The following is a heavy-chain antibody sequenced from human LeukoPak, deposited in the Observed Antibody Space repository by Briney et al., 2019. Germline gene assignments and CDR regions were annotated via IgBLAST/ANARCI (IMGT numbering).Heavy chain of an antibody. CDR1: GGSVSSGSYY. CDR3: ARDGYYYGPVDV. Sequence: SETLSLTCAVSGGSVSSGSYYWSWLRQPPGKGLEWIGYIYYSGSTNYNPSLKSRVTISVDTSKNQFSLKLSSVTAADTAVYYCARDGYYYGPVDVWGKGTTVTVSS. D-gene: IGHD3-10*01. V-gene: IGHV4-61*01. CDR2: IYYSGST. J-gene: IGHJ6*04.